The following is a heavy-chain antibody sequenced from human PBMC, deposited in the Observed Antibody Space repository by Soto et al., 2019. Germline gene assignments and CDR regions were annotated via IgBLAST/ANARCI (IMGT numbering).Heavy chain of an antibody. D-gene: IGHD6-6*01. Sequence: QVQLVQSGAEVKKPGSSVKVSCKASGGTFSSYAISWVRQAPGQGLEWMGGIIPIFGTANYAQKFRGRVTITADESTSTAYMELSSLRSEDTAVYYCARGTYSSSSYYYYYGMDVWGQGTTVTVSS. V-gene: IGHV1-69*01. CDR1: GGTFSSYA. J-gene: IGHJ6*02. CDR3: ARGTYSSSSYYYYYGMDV. CDR2: IIPIFGTA.